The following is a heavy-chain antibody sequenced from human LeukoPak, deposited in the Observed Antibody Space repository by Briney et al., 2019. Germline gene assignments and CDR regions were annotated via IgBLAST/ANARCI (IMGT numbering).Heavy chain of an antibody. Sequence: KPSETLSLTCTVSGGSIRSYWSWIRQPAGKGLEWIGRIYGSGSTNYNPSLKSRVTTFVGTSKNQLSLKLSSVTAADTAVYYCARGNYEYVWGGIDYWGQGTLVTVSS. D-gene: IGHD3-16*01. CDR3: ARGNYEYVWGGIDY. J-gene: IGHJ4*02. CDR1: GGSIRSY. CDR2: IYGSGST. V-gene: IGHV4-4*07.